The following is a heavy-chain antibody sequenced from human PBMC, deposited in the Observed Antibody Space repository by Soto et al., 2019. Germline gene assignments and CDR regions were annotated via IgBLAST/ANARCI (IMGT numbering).Heavy chain of an antibody. CDR3: AKPGYSRFWSRNFDY. Sequence: EVQLLESGGGLVQPGGSLRLSCAASGFTFSNYAMTWVRQAPGKGLEWVSAISGYGDTTYYADSVKGRLTISRDNSKNTLFLQMNSLRVEDTALYFCAKPGYSRFWSRNFDYWGQGTLVTVSS. J-gene: IGHJ4*02. V-gene: IGHV3-23*01. CDR1: GFTFSNYA. D-gene: IGHD1-26*01. CDR2: ISGYGDTT.